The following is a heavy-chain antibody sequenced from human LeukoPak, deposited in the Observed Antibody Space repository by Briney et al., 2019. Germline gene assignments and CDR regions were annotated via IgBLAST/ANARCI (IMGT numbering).Heavy chain of an antibody. V-gene: IGHV3-23*01. Sequence: GGSLRLSCAGSGFPFSSHGMNWVRQALGKGLEWVSGISPGGGPTYYADSVRGRFSISRDDLKNTLYLQMTNLRAEDTAVYYCAKDGAWLRFDDWGQGILVTVSS. J-gene: IGHJ4*02. D-gene: IGHD5-12*01. CDR1: GFPFSSHG. CDR3: AKDGAWLRFDD. CDR2: ISPGGGPT.